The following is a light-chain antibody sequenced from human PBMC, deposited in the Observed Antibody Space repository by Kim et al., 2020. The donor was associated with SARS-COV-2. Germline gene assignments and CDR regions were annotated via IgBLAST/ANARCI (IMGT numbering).Light chain of an antibody. CDR3: QQYGNSPVT. CDR2: GAS. V-gene: IGKV3-20*01. CDR1: QTVVSNY. J-gene: IGKJ3*01. Sequence: SPGERATLSCRASQTVVSNYLAWYQHKPGRAPRLLISGASRRATGTPDRFSGSGSGTDFTLTISRLEPEDCAVYYCQQYGNSPVTFGPGTKVDIK.